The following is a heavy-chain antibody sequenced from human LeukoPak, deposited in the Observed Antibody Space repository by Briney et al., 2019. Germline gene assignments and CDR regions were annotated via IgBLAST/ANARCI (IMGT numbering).Heavy chain of an antibody. V-gene: IGHV4-34*01. CDR3: ARGRSSGWSGTDAFDI. D-gene: IGHD6-19*01. CDR1: GGSFSGYY. J-gene: IGHJ3*02. CDR2: INHSGST. Sequence: SSETLSLTCAVYGGSFSGYYWSWIRQPPGKGLEWIGEINHSGSTNYNPSLKSRVTISVDTSKNQFSLKLSSVTAADTAVYYCARGRSSGWSGTDAFDIWGQGTMVTVSS.